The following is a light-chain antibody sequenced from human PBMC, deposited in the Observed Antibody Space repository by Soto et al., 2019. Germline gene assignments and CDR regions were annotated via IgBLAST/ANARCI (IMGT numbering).Light chain of an antibody. V-gene: IGLV2-18*01. CDR2: DNI. J-gene: IGLJ2*01. CDR1: STDFVSYSR. CDR3: ATWDDSLSGYVV. Sequence: QSALTQPPSVSGSPGQSVTISCTGTSTDFVSYSRVSWYQQPPGTAPKLMIYDNIQRPSGVPDRFSGSKSGTSAFLAISGLQSEDEADYYCATWDDSLSGYVVFGGGTKVTVL.